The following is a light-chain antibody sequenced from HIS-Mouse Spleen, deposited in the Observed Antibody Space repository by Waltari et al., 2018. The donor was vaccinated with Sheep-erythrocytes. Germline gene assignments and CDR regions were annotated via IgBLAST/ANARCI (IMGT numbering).Light chain of an antibody. CDR2: EAS. Sequence: EIVLTQSPATLSLSPGERATLSCRASQSVSSYLAWYQQKPGQAPRLLIYEASNRDTGIPARFSGSGAGTDFTLTIRSLEPEDFAVYYCQQRSNCYTFGQGTKLEIK. CDR1: QSVSSY. J-gene: IGKJ2*01. CDR3: QQRSNCYT. V-gene: IGKV3-11*01.